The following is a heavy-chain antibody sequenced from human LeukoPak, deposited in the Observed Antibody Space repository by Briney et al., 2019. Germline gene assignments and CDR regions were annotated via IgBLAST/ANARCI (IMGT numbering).Heavy chain of an antibody. CDR1: GFTFSSHW. Sequence: GGSLRLSCAGSGFTFSSHWIGWVRQAPGKGLEWVAHINQDGSQKYYVDSVEGRFAISRDNAKNSLYLQMNSLRAEDTAIYYCAKDNRRHYTSGPNPDSLHWGQGALVTVSS. CDR3: AKDNRRHYTSGPNPDSLH. CDR2: INQDGSQK. J-gene: IGHJ4*02. V-gene: IGHV3-7*01. D-gene: IGHD6-19*01.